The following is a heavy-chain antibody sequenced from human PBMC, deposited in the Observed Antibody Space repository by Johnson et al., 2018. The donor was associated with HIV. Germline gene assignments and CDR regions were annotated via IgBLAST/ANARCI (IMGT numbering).Heavy chain of an antibody. D-gene: IGHD5-12*01. CDR2: ISYDGSDK. CDR3: ARDHSGYDSVTAAFDI. CDR1: AFTFSSFA. Sequence: QVQLVEDGGGLVQPGGSLTLSCEASAFTFSSFAIHWVRQAPGKGLEWVAVISYDGSDKYYADSVKGRFTISRDNSKNTLYLEMNSLRAEDTAVYYCARDHSGYDSVTAAFDIWGQGTMVTVSS. V-gene: IGHV3-30-3*01. J-gene: IGHJ3*02.